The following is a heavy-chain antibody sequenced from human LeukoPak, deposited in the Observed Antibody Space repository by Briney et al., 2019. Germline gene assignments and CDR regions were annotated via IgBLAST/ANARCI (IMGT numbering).Heavy chain of an antibody. CDR3: ARTRDSSGYVFDY. Sequence: PSETLSLTCTVSGGSISSYYWSWIRQPPGKGLEWIGYIYYSGSTYYNPSLKSRVTISVDTSKNQFSLKLSSVTAADTAVYYCARTRDSSGYVFDYWGQGTLVTVSS. CDR2: IYYSGST. CDR1: GGSISSYY. V-gene: IGHV4-59*12. J-gene: IGHJ4*02. D-gene: IGHD3-22*01.